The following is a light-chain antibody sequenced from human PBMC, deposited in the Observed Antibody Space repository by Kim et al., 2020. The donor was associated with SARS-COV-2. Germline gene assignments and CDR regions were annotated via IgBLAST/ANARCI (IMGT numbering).Light chain of an antibody. CDR3: SSYTRTSTNYV. CDR2: DVS. J-gene: IGLJ1*01. Sequence: QSITISCTGTSSDVGGYNYVSWYQQHPGKAPKVIIYDVSNRLSGVSNRFSGSKSGNTASLTISGLQAEDEADYYCSSYTRTSTNYVFGTGTQLTVL. V-gene: IGLV2-14*03. CDR1: SSDVGGYNY.